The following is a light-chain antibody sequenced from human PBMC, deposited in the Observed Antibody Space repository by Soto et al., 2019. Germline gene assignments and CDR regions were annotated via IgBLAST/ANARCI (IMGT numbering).Light chain of an antibody. V-gene: IGLV2-14*01. CDR3: SSYISSSTLVI. CDR1: SSDVGGYNY. Sequence: QPVLTQPASVSGSPGQSITISCTGTSSDVGGYNYVSWYQHHPGKAPKLMIFEVSTRPSGVSNRFSGSKSGNTASLTISGLQAEDEVDYYCSSYISSSTLVIFGGGTKVTVL. CDR2: EVS. J-gene: IGLJ2*01.